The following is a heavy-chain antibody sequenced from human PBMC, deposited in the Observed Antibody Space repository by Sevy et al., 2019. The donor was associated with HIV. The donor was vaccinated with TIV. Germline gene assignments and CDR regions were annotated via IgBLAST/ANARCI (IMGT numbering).Heavy chain of an antibody. J-gene: IGHJ6*02. D-gene: IGHD3-10*01. CDR1: GGSVSSGSYY. Sequence: SETLSLTCTVSGGSVSSGSYYWSWIRQPPGKGLEWIGYIYYSGSTSYNPSLKSRVTISVDTSKNQFSLKLSSVTAADTAVYYCARAMAHYYYYGMDVWGQGTTVTVSS. V-gene: IGHV4-61*01. CDR2: IYYSGST. CDR3: ARAMAHYYYYGMDV.